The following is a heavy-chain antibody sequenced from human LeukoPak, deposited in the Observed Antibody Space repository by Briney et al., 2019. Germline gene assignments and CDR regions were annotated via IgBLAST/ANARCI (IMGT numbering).Heavy chain of an antibody. CDR2: IIPIFGTA. Sequence: SVKVSCKASGGSFSRYAISWVRQAPGQGLEWMGGIIPIFGTANYAQKFQGRVAITADESTRTAYMELRTLRSEDTAIYYCARGSGETGGYYYVYWGRGTPVTVSS. CDR1: GGSFSRYA. V-gene: IGHV1-69*13. J-gene: IGHJ4*02. CDR3: ARGSGETGGYYYVY. D-gene: IGHD3-22*01.